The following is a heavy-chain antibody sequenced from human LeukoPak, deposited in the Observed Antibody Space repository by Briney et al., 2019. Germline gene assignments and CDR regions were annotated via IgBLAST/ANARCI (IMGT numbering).Heavy chain of an antibody. Sequence: SSETLSLTCTVSGGSISSYYWSWIRQPPGKGLEWIGYIYYSGSTNYNPSLKSRVTISVDTSKNQFSLKLSSVTAADTAVYYCARGHYYYGMDVWGQGTTVTVSS. CDR1: GGSISSYY. V-gene: IGHV4-59*12. CDR3: ARGHYYYGMDV. J-gene: IGHJ6*02. CDR2: IYYSGST.